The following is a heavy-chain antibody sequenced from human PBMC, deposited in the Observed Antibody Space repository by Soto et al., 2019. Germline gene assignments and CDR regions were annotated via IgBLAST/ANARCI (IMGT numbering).Heavy chain of an antibody. D-gene: IGHD1-1*01. V-gene: IGHV1-69*01. CDR1: GGTFSSYA. CDR2: IIPIFGTA. J-gene: IGHJ6*02. Sequence: QVQLVQSGAEVKKPGSSVKVSCKASGGTFSSYAISWVRQAPGQGLEWKGGIIPIFGTANYAQKFQGRVTITADESTSTAYMELSSLRSEDTAVYYCASGLWNERYYYYGMDVWGQGTTVTVSS. CDR3: ASGLWNERYYYYGMDV.